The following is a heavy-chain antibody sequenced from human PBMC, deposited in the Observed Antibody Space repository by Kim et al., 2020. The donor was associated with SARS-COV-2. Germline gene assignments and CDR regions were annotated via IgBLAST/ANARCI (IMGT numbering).Heavy chain of an antibody. Sequence: GGSLRLSCVASGFTFSSYGMNWVRQAPGKGLEWLSYISCSGNMNSADSAKGRFTISRDNTNNSLYLQLNSLRTEDTAVYYCCRSGGLYDWGQGILVIVSS. CDR2: ISCSGNM. CDR1: GFTFSSYG. D-gene: IGHD2-15*01. CDR3: CRSGGLYD. J-gene: IGHJ1*01. V-gene: IGHV3-48*03.